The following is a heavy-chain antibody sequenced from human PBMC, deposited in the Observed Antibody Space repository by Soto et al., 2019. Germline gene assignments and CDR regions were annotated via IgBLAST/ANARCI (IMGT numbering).Heavy chain of an antibody. Sequence: QVQLVESGGGVVQPGRSLRLSCAASGFTFSNYAIHWVRQAPGKWLERVALLSYDGNNIHYAHSGKGRFTVSRDNSKNTLFLQMNSLRAEDTALYYCARGPIGDAAMVTNYFDYWGQGTLVTVSS. J-gene: IGHJ4*02. CDR2: LSYDGNNI. CDR1: GFTFSNYA. V-gene: IGHV3-30-3*01. CDR3: ARGPIGDAAMVTNYFDY. D-gene: IGHD5-18*01.